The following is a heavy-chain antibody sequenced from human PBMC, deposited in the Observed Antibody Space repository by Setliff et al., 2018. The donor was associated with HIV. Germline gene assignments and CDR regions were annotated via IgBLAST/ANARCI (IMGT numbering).Heavy chain of an antibody. V-gene: IGHV3-66*01. CDR3: ARRPGSGYGYFDY. CDR2: LYTGGRT. CDR1: GFIVSENY. Sequence: GGSLRLSCAASGFIVSENYMSWLRQAPGRGLEWVSVLYTGGRTHYGDSVKGRFTISRDNSKNTLFLQMNSLRAEDTAVYYCARRPGSGYGYFDYWGPGTLVTVSS. D-gene: IGHD5-12*01. J-gene: IGHJ4*02.